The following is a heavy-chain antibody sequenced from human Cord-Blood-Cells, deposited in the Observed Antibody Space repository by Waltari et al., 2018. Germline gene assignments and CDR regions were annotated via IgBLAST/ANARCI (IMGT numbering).Heavy chain of an antibody. D-gene: IGHD1-26*01. CDR2: IKSKTDCGTT. CDR1: GFTFSNAW. CDR3: TTDSGATDY. Sequence: EVQLVESGGGLVKPGGSLRLSCAASGFTFSNAWMSWVRQAPGKGLEWVGRIKSKTDCGTTDYAAPVKGRFTISRDDSKNTRYLQMNSLKTEDTAVYYCTTDSGATDYWGQGTLVTVSS. V-gene: IGHV3-15*01. J-gene: IGHJ4*02.